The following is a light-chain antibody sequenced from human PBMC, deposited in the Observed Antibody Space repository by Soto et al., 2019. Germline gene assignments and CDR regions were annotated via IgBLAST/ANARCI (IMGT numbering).Light chain of an antibody. Sequence: QSVLTQSSSASASLGSSVKLTCTLSSGHSSDIIAWHQQQPGKAPRYLMKLDGIGSYNKGIGVPDRFSGSSSGADRSLTISNLQYEDEADYYCDTWDSNTHTVFGGGTKLTVL. V-gene: IGLV4-60*02. CDR2: LDGIGSY. J-gene: IGLJ3*02. CDR1: SGHSSDI. CDR3: DTWDSNTHTV.